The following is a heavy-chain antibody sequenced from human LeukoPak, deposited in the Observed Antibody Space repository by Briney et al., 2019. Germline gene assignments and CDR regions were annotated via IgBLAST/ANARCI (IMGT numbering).Heavy chain of an antibody. CDR3: ARVVVVPADNWFDP. CDR1: GYTFTSYG. Sequence: GASVKVSYKASGYTFTSYGISWVRQAPGQGLEWMGWISAYNGNTNYAQKLQGRVTMTTDTSTSTAYMELRSLRSDDTAVYYCARVVVVPADNWFDPWGQGTLVTVSS. J-gene: IGHJ5*02. CDR2: ISAYNGNT. V-gene: IGHV1-18*01. D-gene: IGHD2-2*01.